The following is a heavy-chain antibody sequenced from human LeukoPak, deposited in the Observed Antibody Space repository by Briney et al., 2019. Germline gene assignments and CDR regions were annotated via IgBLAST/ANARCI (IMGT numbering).Heavy chain of an antibody. Sequence: SETLSLTCGVDGGSFTASYWSWIRQSPGKGLEWIGEIHHAGDTNYNPSLKSRVTISLDIYKAQFSLNLKSVTAADTAVYYCARVTGGGNVAYWYFDLWGRGTLVTVSS. CDR2: IHHAGDT. CDR3: ARVTGGGNVAYWYFDL. J-gene: IGHJ2*01. CDR1: GGSFTASY. V-gene: IGHV4-34*01. D-gene: IGHD4-23*01.